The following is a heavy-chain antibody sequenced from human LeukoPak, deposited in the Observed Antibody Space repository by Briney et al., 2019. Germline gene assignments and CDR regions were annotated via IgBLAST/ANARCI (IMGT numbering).Heavy chain of an antibody. CDR2: INPNSGGT. CDR1: GYTFTDYY. J-gene: IGHJ4*02. D-gene: IGHD1-14*01. CDR3: ARVLARYGNLDY. Sequence: ASVKASCKASGYTFTDYYIHWVRQAPGQGLEWMGWINPNSGGTNYTQKFQGRVTMTRDTSISTAYLELNRLTSDDTAVYYCARVLARYGNLDYWGQGILVTVS. V-gene: IGHV1-2*02.